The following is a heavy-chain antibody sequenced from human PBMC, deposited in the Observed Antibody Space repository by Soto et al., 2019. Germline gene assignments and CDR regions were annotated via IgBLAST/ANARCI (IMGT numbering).Heavy chain of an antibody. Sequence: EVQLLESGGGLVQPGGSLRLSCAASGFTFSSYAMSWVRQAPGKGLEWVSAISGRGGSTYYADSVKGRFTISRDNSKNTLFLQMNSLRAEDTAVYYCAKELDYYDGSGSSPFDYWGQGTLVTVSS. CDR1: GFTFSSYA. J-gene: IGHJ4*02. D-gene: IGHD3-22*01. CDR2: ISGRGGST. CDR3: AKELDYYDGSGSSPFDY. V-gene: IGHV3-23*01.